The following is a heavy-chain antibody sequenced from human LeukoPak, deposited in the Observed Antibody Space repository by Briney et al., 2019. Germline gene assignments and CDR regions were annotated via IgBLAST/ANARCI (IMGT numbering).Heavy chain of an antibody. V-gene: IGHV3-23*01. D-gene: IGHD2-8*01. CDR1: GFTFSGYA. CDR3: AKMVREFYTISYYFDY. Sequence: GGSLRLSCAASGFTFSGYAMNWVRQAPGKGLEWVSGISGSGAGTYYADSVKGRFTISRDNSKNTLYLQMNSLRADDTAVYYCAKMVREFYTISYYFDYWGQGTLVTVSS. J-gene: IGHJ4*02. CDR2: ISGSGAGT.